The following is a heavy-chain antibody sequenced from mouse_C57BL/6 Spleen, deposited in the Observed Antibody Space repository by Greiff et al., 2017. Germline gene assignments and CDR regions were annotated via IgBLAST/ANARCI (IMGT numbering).Heavy chain of an antibody. CDR2: IYPGSGNT. CDR1: GYSFTSYY. CDR3: ARDPYYDYDAFDY. D-gene: IGHD2-4*01. Sequence: VQLQQSGPELVKPGASVKISCKASGYSFTSYYIHWVKQRPGQGLEWIGWIYPGSGNTKYNEKFKGKATLTADTSSSTAYMQLSSLTSEDSAVYYCARDPYYDYDAFDYWGQGTTRTVSS. V-gene: IGHV1-66*01. J-gene: IGHJ2*01.